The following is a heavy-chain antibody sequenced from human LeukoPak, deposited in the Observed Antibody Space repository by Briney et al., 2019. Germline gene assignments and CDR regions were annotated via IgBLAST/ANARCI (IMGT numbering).Heavy chain of an antibody. CDR1: GGSFSGYY. D-gene: IGHD6-19*01. CDR2: INHSGST. Sequence: SETLSLTCAVYGGSFSGYYWSWIRQPPGKGLEWIGEINHSGSTNYNPSLKSRVTISVDTSKNQFSLKLSSVTAADTAVYYCASRLRGSGWYRANWFDPWGQGTLVTVSS. V-gene: IGHV4-34*01. J-gene: IGHJ5*02. CDR3: ASRLRGSGWYRANWFDP.